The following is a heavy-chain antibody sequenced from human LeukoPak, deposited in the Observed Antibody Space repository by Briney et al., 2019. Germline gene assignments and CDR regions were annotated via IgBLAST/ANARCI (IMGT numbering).Heavy chain of an antibody. V-gene: IGHV4-30-4*01. CDR3: ARGVGYSYGTVYYYYMDV. D-gene: IGHD5-18*01. J-gene: IGHJ6*03. CDR2: IYYSGST. CDR1: GGSISSGDYY. Sequence: SETLSLTCTVSGGSISSGDYYWSWIRQPPGKGLEWIGYIYYSGSTYYNPSLKSRVTISVDTSKNQFSLKLSSVTAADTAVYYCARGVGYSYGTVYYYYMDVWGKGTTVTVSS.